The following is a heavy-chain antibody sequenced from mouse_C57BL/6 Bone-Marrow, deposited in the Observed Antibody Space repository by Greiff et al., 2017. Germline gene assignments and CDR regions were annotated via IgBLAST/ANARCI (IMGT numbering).Heavy chain of an antibody. CDR1: GYTFTSYW. D-gene: IGHD2-3*01. Sequence: QVQLQQSGAELVKPGASVKLSCKASGYTFTSYWMHWVKQRPGQGLEWIGMIHPTSGSTNYNEKFKSKATLTVDKSSSTAYMQLSSLTSEDSAVYYCARDGYYKDYWGQGTTLTVSS. CDR3: ARDGYYKDY. V-gene: IGHV1-64*01. J-gene: IGHJ2*01. CDR2: IHPTSGST.